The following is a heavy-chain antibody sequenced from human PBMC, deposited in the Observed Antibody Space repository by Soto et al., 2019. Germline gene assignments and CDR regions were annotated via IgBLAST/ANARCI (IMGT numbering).Heavy chain of an antibody. Sequence: EVQLVESGGGLVQPGGSLRLSCAASGFTLSSYSMNWVRQAPGKGLEWVSYISSSSSTIYNADSVKGRFTISRDNAKKSLYLQMNSLRDEDTAEYYCARDEDSGYRGYDIGSGVGWFDPWGQGTLVTVSS. CDR2: ISSSSSTI. CDR1: GFTLSSYS. V-gene: IGHV3-48*02. CDR3: ARDEDSGYRGYDIGSGVGWFDP. J-gene: IGHJ5*02. D-gene: IGHD5-12*01.